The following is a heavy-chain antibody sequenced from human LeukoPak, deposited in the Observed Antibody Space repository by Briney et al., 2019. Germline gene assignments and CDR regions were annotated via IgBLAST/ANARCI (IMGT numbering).Heavy chain of an antibody. CDR1: GFPFSTYV. CDR3: ARGDRSSWFNFDY. J-gene: IGHJ4*02. V-gene: IGHV3-33*01. Sequence: GGSLRLSCAASGFPFSTYVMHWVRQAPGKGLEWVAVIWYDGRNKYFADSVRGRFSTSRDNSKNRSYLQMNSLRAEDTAVYYCARGDRSSWFNFDYWGQGTLVTVSS. D-gene: IGHD6-13*01. CDR2: IWYDGRNK.